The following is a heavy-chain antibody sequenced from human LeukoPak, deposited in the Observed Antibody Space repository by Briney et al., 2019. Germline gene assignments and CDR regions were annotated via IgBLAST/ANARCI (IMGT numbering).Heavy chain of an antibody. Sequence: QPGGSLRLSCAASGFTFSSYGMHWVRQAPGKGLEWVAFIRYDGSKNYYADSVKGRFTISRDNSKNTLYLQMNSLRAEGTAVYYCAKVGYYDSNRIEIDYWGLGTLVTVSS. CDR1: GFTFSSYG. J-gene: IGHJ4*02. CDR3: AKVGYYDSNRIEIDY. CDR2: IRYDGSKN. D-gene: IGHD3-22*01. V-gene: IGHV3-30*02.